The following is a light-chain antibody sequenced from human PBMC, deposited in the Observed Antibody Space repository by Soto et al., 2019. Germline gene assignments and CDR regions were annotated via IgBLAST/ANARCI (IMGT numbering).Light chain of an antibody. J-gene: IGLJ3*02. CDR3: LLYYVATWV. CDR2: GNS. CDR1: SSNIGAGYD. V-gene: IGLV1-40*01. Sequence: QSVLTQPPSVSGAPGQRVTISCTGSSSNIGAGYDVHWYQQLPGTAPKLLIYGNSNRPSGVPDRFSGSKSGTSASLAITGLQAEDEAEYYCLLYYVATWVFGGGTKVTVL.